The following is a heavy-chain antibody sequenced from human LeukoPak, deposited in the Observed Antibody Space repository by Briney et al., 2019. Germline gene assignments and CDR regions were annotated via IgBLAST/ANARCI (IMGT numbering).Heavy chain of an antibody. CDR2: ISAYNGNT. D-gene: IGHD7-27*01. CDR1: GYTFTSYG. V-gene: IGHV1-18*01. J-gene: IGHJ3*02. Sequence: ASVNVSCKASGYTFTSYGISWVRQAPGQGREWMGWISAYNGNTNYAQKLQGRVTMTTDTSTSTAYMELRSLRSDDTAVYYCARETGDQSGDAFDIWGQGTMVTVSS. CDR3: ARETGDQSGDAFDI.